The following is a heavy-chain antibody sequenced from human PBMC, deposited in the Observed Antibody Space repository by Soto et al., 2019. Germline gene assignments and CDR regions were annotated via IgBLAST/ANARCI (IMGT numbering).Heavy chain of an antibody. CDR2: IYTSGST. CDR3: ARDVVRGAAAGTPYDYYYSGIDV. J-gene: IGHJ6*02. CDR1: GGSISSYY. V-gene: IGHV4-4*07. D-gene: IGHD6-13*01. Sequence: WETLSLTCTVSGGSISSYYWSWIRQPAGKGLEWIGRIYTSGSTNYNPSLKSRVTMSVDTSKNQFSLKLSSVTAADTAAYYCARDVVRGAAAGTPYDYYYSGIDVWGQGTKVTVYS.